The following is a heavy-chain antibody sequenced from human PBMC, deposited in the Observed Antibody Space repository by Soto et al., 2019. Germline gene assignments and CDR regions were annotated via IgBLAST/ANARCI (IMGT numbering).Heavy chain of an antibody. CDR3: AKGSPVHYYDYGMDV. CDR2: ISWNSGSI. V-gene: IGHV3-9*01. CDR1: GFTFDDYA. J-gene: IGHJ6*02. D-gene: IGHD6-13*01. Sequence: ESGGGLVQPGRSLRLSCAASGFTFDDYAMHWVRQAPGKGLEWVSGISWNSGSIGYADSVKGRFTISRDNAKNSLYLQMNSLRAEDTALYYCAKGSPVHYYDYGMDVWGQGTTVTVSS.